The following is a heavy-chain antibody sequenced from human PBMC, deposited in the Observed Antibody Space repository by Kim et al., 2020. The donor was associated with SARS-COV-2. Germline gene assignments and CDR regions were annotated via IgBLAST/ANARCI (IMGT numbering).Heavy chain of an antibody. J-gene: IGHJ4*02. Sequence: GGSLRLSCAASGFTFSDYYMSWIRQAPGKGLEWVSYISSSSSYTNYADSVKGRFTISRDNAKNSLYLQMNSLRAEDTAVYYCARDLISAYYYDSSGYYYSRYFDYWGQGTLVTVSS. CDR3: ARDLISAYYYDSSGYYYSRYFDY. CDR1: GFTFSDYY. CDR2: ISSSSSYT. V-gene: IGHV3-11*06. D-gene: IGHD3-22*01.